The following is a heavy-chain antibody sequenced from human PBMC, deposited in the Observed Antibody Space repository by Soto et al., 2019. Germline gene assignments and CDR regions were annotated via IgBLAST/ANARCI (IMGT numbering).Heavy chain of an antibody. V-gene: IGHV3-23*01. J-gene: IGHJ4*02. CDR3: AKTYFYGSGRYPSFDF. Sequence: GGSLRLSCAASGFTFSTYAMSWVRQAPGKGLEWVSGISWSGGSTYYADSVKGRCTISRDNSKNTLYLQMNSLRAEDTAVYYCAKTYFYGSGRYPSFDFWGQGTLVNVSS. D-gene: IGHD3-10*01. CDR2: ISWSGGST. CDR1: GFTFSTYA.